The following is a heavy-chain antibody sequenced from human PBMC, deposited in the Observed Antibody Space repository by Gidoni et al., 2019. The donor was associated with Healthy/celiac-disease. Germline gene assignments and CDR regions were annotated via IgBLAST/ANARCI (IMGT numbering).Heavy chain of an antibody. Sequence: QVQLQESGPGLVKHSETLSLTCAVSGYSISSGYYWGWIRQPPGKGLEWIGSIYHSGSTYYNPSLKSRVTISVDTAKNQFSLKLSSVTAADTAVYYCARDQGALDYWGQGTLVTVSS. CDR3: ARDQGALDY. V-gene: IGHV4-38-2*02. J-gene: IGHJ4*02. CDR1: GYSISSGYY. CDR2: IYHSGST.